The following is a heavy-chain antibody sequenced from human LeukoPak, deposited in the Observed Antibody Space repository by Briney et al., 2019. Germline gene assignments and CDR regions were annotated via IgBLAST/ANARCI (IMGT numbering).Heavy chain of an antibody. Sequence: SETLSLTCTVSGGSISSSSYYWGWIRQPPGKGLEWIGSIYYSGSTYYNPSLKSRVTISVDTSKNQFSLKLSSVTAADTAVYYCAREGYYYDSSGYYYGVFDYWGQGTLVTVSS. CDR3: AREGYYYDSSGYYYGVFDY. D-gene: IGHD3-22*01. V-gene: IGHV4-39*07. CDR1: GGSISSSSYY. CDR2: IYYSGST. J-gene: IGHJ4*02.